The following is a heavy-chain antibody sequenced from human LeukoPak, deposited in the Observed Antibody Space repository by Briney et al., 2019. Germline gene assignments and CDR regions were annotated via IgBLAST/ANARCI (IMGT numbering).Heavy chain of an antibody. D-gene: IGHD1-26*01. J-gene: IGHJ4*02. V-gene: IGHV1-18*01. CDR2: ISAYNGNT. Sequence: ASVKVSCKASGYTFTSYGISWVRQAPGQGLEWMGWISAYNGNTNYAQKLQGRVTTTTDTSTSTAYMELRSLRSDDTAVYYCARDGELGSYHYYFDYWGQGTLVTVSS. CDR3: ARDGELGSYHYYFDY. CDR1: GYTFTSYG.